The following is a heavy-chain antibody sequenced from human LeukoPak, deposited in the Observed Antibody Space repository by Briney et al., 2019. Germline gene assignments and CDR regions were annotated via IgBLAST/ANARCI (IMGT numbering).Heavy chain of an antibody. D-gene: IGHD3-10*01. CDR3: ASQLWFGELR. CDR2: ISSSSSTI. J-gene: IGHJ4*02. CDR1: GFTFSSYS. V-gene: IGHV3-48*04. Sequence: GGSLRLSCAASGFTFSSYSMNWVRQAPGKGLEWVSYISSSSSTIYYADSVKGRFTISRDNAKNSLYLQMNSLRAEDTAVYYCASQLWFGELRWGQGTLVTVSS.